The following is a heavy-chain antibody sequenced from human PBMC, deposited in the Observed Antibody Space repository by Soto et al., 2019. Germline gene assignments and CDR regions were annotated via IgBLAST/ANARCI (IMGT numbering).Heavy chain of an antibody. CDR1: GYTFTSYY. D-gene: IGHD2-2*01. J-gene: IGHJ4*02. CDR2: INPSGGST. V-gene: IGHV1-46*01. Sequence: ASVKVSCKASGYTFTSYYMHWVRQAPGQGLEWMGIINPSGGSTSYAQKLQGRVTMTRDTSTSTVYMELSSLRSEDTAVYYCARDLPVGYQLLGQPVFAFWGQGTLVTVSS. CDR3: ARDLPVGYQLLGQPVFAF.